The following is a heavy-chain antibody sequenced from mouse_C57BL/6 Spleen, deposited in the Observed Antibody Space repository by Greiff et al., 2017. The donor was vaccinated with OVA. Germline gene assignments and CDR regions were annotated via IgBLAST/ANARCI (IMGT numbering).Heavy chain of an antibody. J-gene: IGHJ1*03. CDR3: ARYGNCRYFDG. D-gene: IGHD2-1*01. Sequence: QVQLQQSGPELMKPGASVKISCKASGYTFTDYYINWVKQRPGQGLEWIGWIFPGSGSPYYHEKFKGKATLTVDKSCSTAYMLLSSLTSGDSAVYICARYGNCRYFDGWGTGTTVTVSA. V-gene: IGHV1-75*01. CDR2: IFPGSGSP. CDR1: GYTFTDYY.